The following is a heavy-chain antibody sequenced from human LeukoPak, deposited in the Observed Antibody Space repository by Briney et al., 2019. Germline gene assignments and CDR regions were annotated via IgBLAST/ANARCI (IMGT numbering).Heavy chain of an antibody. CDR2: ISDSGGNR. CDR3: TEGLSSGTSSLGY. D-gene: IGHD6-6*01. CDR1: GFTFSSYA. J-gene: IGHJ4*02. Sequence: GGSLRLSCAASGFTFSSYAMSWVRQAPGKGLEWVSLISDSGGNRYYAESVKGRFTISRDNSKNTLYLQMNSLRVEDTAVYYCTEGLSSGTSSLGYWGQGTLVTVSS. V-gene: IGHV3-23*01.